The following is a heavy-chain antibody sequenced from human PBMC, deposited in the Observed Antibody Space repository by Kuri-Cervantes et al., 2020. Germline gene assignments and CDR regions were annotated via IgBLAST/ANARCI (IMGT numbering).Heavy chain of an antibody. J-gene: IGHJ3*02. D-gene: IGHD4-17*01. V-gene: IGHV4-34*01. CDR2: INHSGST. CDR1: GGSFGGSY. CDR3: ARSNGDYHDAFDI. Sequence: SETLSLTCAVYGGSFGGSYWSWIRQPPGKGLEWIGEINHSGSTNYNPSLKSRVTISVDTSKNQFSLKLSSVTAADTAVYYCARSNGDYHDAFDIWGQGTMVTVSS.